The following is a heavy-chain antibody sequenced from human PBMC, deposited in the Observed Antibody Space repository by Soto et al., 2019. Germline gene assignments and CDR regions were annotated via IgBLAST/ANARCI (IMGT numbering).Heavy chain of an antibody. J-gene: IGHJ5*01. Sequence: GASVKVSCKASGYTFTSYGISWVRQAPGQGLEWMGWISAYNGNTNYAQKLQGRVTMTTDTSTSTAYMELRSLRSDDTAVYYCARDSRKEELVHVWFEPWGQGNPVTVPS. CDR1: GYTFTSYG. CDR3: ARDSRKEELVHVWFEP. D-gene: IGHD6-13*01. V-gene: IGHV1-18*01. CDR2: ISAYNGNT.